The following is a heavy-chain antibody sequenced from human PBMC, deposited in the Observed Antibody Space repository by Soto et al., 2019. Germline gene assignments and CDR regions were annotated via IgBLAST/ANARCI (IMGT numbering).Heavy chain of an antibody. CDR3: AKDYDILTGSSYYFDY. Sequence: GSLRLSCAASGFTFSSYAMSWVRQAPGKGLEWVSAISGSGGSTYYADSVKGRFTISRDNSKNTLYLQMNSLRAEDTAVYYCAKDYDILTGSSYYFDYWGQGTLVTVSS. V-gene: IGHV3-23*01. CDR2: ISGSGGST. J-gene: IGHJ4*02. CDR1: GFTFSSYA. D-gene: IGHD3-9*01.